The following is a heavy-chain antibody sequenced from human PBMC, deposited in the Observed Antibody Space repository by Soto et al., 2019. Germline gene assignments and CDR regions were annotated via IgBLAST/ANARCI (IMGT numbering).Heavy chain of an antibody. J-gene: IGHJ4*02. D-gene: IGHD5-18*01. V-gene: IGHV1-69*01. CDR1: RGTFNRYA. Sequence: QVQLVQSGAEVKKPGSSVKVSCLASRGTFNRYAINWVRQAPGHGLEWLGALVPRFGTPNYAQKFQDRVTIVADESTNTTSMELRGLTSDDTAVYYCARQNRDTPMVPFDVWGQGTLVTVSS. CDR3: ARQNRDTPMVPFDV. CDR2: LVPRFGTP.